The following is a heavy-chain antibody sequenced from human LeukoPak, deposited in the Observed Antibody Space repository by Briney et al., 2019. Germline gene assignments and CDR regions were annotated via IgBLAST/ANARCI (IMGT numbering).Heavy chain of an antibody. J-gene: IGHJ4*02. CDR1: GFTFSSYG. D-gene: IGHD3-22*01. CDR2: ISYDGSNK. CDR3: AKVVSTYYYDSSGYFDY. V-gene: IGHV3-30*18. Sequence: GGSLRLSCAASGFTFSSYGMHWVRQAPGKGLEWVAVISYDGSNKYYADSVKGRFAISRDNSKNTLYLQMNSQRAEDTAVYYCAKVVSTYYYDSSGYFDYWGQGTLVTVSS.